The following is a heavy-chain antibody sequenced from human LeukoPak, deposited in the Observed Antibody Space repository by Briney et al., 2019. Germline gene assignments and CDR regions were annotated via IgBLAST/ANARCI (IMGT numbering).Heavy chain of an antibody. CDR1: GFTFDDYA. D-gene: IGHD1-26*01. CDR3: AKDSTLGGYYYNFGMYV. CDR2: ISWNSGRL. Sequence: PGRSLRLSCAASGFTFDDYAMHWVRQAPGKGLEWVSGISWNSGRLGYADSVKGRFTISRDNAKNSLYLQMNSLRAEETALYYCAKDSTLGGYYYNFGMYVSAPGTTVIVSS. V-gene: IGHV3-9*01. J-gene: IGHJ6*02.